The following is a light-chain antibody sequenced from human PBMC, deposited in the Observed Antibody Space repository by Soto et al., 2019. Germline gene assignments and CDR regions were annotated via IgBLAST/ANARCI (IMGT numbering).Light chain of an antibody. V-gene: IGKV3-15*01. J-gene: IGKJ3*01. CDR3: QQTNSFPLT. Sequence: EIVMTQSPATLSVSPGERATLSCRASQSINNNLAWYQQKPGQAPRLLVYGTSTRAAGIPARFSGSGSGTEFSLTISSLQPADFATYYCQQTNSFPLTFGPGTKVDIE. CDR1: QSINNN. CDR2: GTS.